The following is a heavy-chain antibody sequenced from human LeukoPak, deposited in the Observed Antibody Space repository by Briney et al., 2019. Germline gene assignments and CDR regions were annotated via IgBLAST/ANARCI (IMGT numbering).Heavy chain of an antibody. D-gene: IGHD6-13*01. CDR3: ARVQTIAAAGMSWFDP. CDR1: GGTFSSYA. J-gene: IGHJ5*02. Sequence: ASVKVSCKASGGTFSSYAISWVRQAPGQGLEWMGWISGYNGNTNYGQKLQGRVTMTTDTSTSTAYMELRSLRSDDTAVYYCARVQTIAAAGMSWFDPWGQGTLVTVSS. V-gene: IGHV1-18*01. CDR2: ISGYNGNT.